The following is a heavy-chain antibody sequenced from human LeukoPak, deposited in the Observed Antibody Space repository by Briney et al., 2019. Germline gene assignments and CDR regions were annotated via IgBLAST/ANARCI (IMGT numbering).Heavy chain of an antibody. J-gene: IGHJ6*02. D-gene: IGHD3-3*01. Sequence: GASVKVSCKASGYTFTSYDINWVRQATGQGLEWMGWMNPNSGNTGYAQKFQGRVTMTRNTSISTAYMELSSLRSEDTAVYYCARGGSDFWSGYPYYYYYYGMDVWGQGTTVTVSS. CDR1: GYTFTSYD. CDR3: ARGGSDFWSGYPYYYYYYGMDV. V-gene: IGHV1-8*01. CDR2: MNPNSGNT.